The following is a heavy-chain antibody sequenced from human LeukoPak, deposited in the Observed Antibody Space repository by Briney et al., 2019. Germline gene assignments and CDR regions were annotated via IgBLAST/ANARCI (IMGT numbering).Heavy chain of an antibody. V-gene: IGHV5-51*01. Sequence: GESLQISCEGSGYSFSNYWIGWVRQMPRKGLEWMGIIYPGDYETRYSPSFQGLVTISVYKSISTAYLQWSSLKASDTAMYYCAIPPGYCGNDCSFDHWGQGTLVTVSS. J-gene: IGHJ4*02. D-gene: IGHD2-21*02. CDR3: AIPPGYCGNDCSFDH. CDR1: GYSFSNYW. CDR2: IYPGDYET.